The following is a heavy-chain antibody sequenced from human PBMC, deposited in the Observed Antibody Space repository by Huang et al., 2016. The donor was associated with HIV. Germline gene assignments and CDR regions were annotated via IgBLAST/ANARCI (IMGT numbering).Heavy chain of an antibody. Sequence: QLQLQESGPGLVKPSETLSLTCTVSGGSISNSTYHWGWIRQPPGKGLEWIASIYYSWGAHFNPSLRVRVTISVNTSKHLFALKLSSMTAAETAVYYCARHRYSGYGDVHWGQGTLVTVSS. J-gene: IGHJ4*02. CDR1: GGSISNSTYH. V-gene: IGHV4-39*01. CDR2: IYYSWGA. D-gene: IGHD5-12*01. CDR3: ARHRYSGYGDVH.